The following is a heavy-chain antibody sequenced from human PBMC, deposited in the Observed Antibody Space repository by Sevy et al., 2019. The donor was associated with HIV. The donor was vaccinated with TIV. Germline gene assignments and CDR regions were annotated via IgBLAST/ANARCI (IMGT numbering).Heavy chain of an antibody. V-gene: IGHV3-23*01. D-gene: IGHD3-22*01. Sequence: GGSLRLSCAASGFTFSSYAMTWVRQAPGKGLEWVSGISGRGYSTYYADSVKGRFTISRDNSKNTLYLQMNSRRAEDTAVYYCAKEGGGYNYDSSGLFDYWGQGTLVTVSS. J-gene: IGHJ4*02. CDR3: AKEGGGYNYDSSGLFDY. CDR1: GFTFSSYA. CDR2: ISGRGYST.